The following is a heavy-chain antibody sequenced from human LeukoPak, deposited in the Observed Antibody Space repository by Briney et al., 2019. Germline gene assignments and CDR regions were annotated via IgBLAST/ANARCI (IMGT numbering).Heavy chain of an antibody. D-gene: IGHD3-3*01. CDR1: GGTFSSYA. J-gene: IGHJ5*02. CDR3: PRDLYDFWSGPPSGWFDP. V-gene: IGHV1-69*13. CDR2: IITIFGTA. Sequence: SVKFSCKASGGTFSSYAISWVRQATGQGHEWMGGIITIFGTANYAQKFRGRVTITADESTSTAYMELSSLRSEDTAVYYCPRDLYDFWSGPPSGWFDPWGQGTLVTVSS.